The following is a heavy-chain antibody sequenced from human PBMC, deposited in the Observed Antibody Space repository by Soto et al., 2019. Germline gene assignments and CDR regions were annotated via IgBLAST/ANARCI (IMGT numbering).Heavy chain of an antibody. CDR3: AREAPLPKLSFDY. Sequence: QVQLQQWGAGLLKPSETLSLTCAVYGGSFSGYYWSWIRQPPGKGLEWIGEINHSGSTNYNPSLNSRVTISVDTSKNQFSLKLSSVTAADTAVYYCAREAPLPKLSFDYWGQGTLVTVSS. J-gene: IGHJ4*02. CDR1: GGSFSGYY. CDR2: INHSGST. D-gene: IGHD2-15*01. V-gene: IGHV4-34*01.